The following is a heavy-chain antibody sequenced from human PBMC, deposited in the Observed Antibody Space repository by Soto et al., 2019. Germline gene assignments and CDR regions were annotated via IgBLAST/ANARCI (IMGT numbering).Heavy chain of an antibody. CDR3: ARDGGLQWELLSFDY. J-gene: IGHJ4*02. CDR1: GYTFTSYG. Sequence: ASVKVSCKASGYTFTSYGISWLRQAPGQGLEWMGWISAYNGNTNYAQKLQGRVTMTTDTSTSTAYMELRSLRSDDTAVYYCARDGGLQWELLSFDYWGQGTLVTVSS. V-gene: IGHV1-18*04. D-gene: IGHD1-26*01. CDR2: ISAYNGNT.